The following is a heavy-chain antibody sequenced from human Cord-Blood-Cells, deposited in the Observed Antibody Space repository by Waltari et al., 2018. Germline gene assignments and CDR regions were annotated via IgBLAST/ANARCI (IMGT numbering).Heavy chain of an antibody. D-gene: IGHD2-21*01. CDR3: ARVVGISLGVDPALFDY. Sequence: EVQLVESGGGLVQPGGSLRLSCAASGFTFSSYWMSWVRQAPGKGLEWVANIKQDGSEKYYVDSVKGRFTISRDNAKNSLYLQMNSLRAEDTAVYYCARVVGISLGVDPALFDYLGQGTLVTVSS. CDR2: IKQDGSEK. CDR1: GFTFSSYW. J-gene: IGHJ4*02. V-gene: IGHV3-7*01.